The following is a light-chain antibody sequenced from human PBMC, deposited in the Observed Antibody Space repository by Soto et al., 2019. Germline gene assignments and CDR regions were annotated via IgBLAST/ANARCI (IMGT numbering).Light chain of an antibody. CDR2: STT. CDR3: GAWDNSQKGWV. CDR1: TSNIGSNT. V-gene: IGLV1-44*01. J-gene: IGLJ3*02. Sequence: QSVLTQPPSASGTPGQKVTISCSGNTSNIGSNTVNWYQQFPGTAPKFLIFSTTQRPSGVPARFSGSKSGTSASLAIGGLQPDDEAHYYCGAWDNSQKGWVFGGGTKVTVL.